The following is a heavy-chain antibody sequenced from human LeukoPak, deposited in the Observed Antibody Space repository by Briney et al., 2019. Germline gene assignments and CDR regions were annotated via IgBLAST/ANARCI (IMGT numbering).Heavy chain of an antibody. D-gene: IGHD3-22*01. CDR2: IYYSGST. J-gene: IGHJ4*02. V-gene: IGHV4-30-4*08. CDR1: GFSVSSNY. Sequence: LRLSCAASGFSVSSNYMSWVRQAPGKGLEWIGYIYYSGSTYYNPSLKSRVTISVDTSKNQFPLKLSSVTAADTAVYYCARPTYDSSGYWAFFGYWGQGTLVTVSS. CDR3: ARPTYDSSGYWAFFGY.